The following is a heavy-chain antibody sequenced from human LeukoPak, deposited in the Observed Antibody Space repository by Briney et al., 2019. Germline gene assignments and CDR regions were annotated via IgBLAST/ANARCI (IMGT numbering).Heavy chain of an antibody. CDR3: ARTVTTSWSALFDF. J-gene: IGHJ4*02. CDR1: GDSVSSNSVA. Sequence: SQTLSLTCDISGDSVSSNSVAWSWIRQSPSRGLEWLGRTFYRTKWHSDYAVSLQSRIAINSDTSKNQFSLHLSSVTPEDTAVYYCARTVTTSWSALFDFWGQGNLVTVSS. D-gene: IGHD2-2*01. V-gene: IGHV6-1*01. CDR2: TFYRTKWHS.